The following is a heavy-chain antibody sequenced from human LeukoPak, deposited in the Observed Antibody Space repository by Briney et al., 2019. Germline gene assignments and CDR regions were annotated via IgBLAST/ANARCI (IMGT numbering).Heavy chain of an antibody. J-gene: IGHJ5*02. CDR2: IYYSGST. CDR3: ARFTPQGYGWGGYNRFDP. V-gene: IGHV4-59*01. CDR1: GGSISSYY. D-gene: IGHD3-16*01. Sequence: SETLSLTCTVSGGSISSYYWSWIRQPPGKGLEWIGYIYYSGSTNYNPSLRSRVTISVDTSKNQFSLKLSSVTAADTAVYYCARFTPQGYGWGGYNRFDPWGQGTLVTVSS.